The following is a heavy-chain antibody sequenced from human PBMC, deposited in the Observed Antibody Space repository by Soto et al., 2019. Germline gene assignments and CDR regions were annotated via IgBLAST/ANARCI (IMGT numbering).Heavy chain of an antibody. Sequence: GGSLRLACVESGFIVDNRFMIWVRQAPGKGLEWVSTISDDGKTYYADSVKGRFTLSRDSSKNTLHLQMNNLRPEDTAVYYCSRDHSSGGYDYRGQGTLVTVSS. V-gene: IGHV3-53*01. CDR2: ISDDGKT. D-gene: IGHD5-12*01. CDR1: GFIVDNRF. CDR3: SRDHSSGGYDY. J-gene: IGHJ4*02.